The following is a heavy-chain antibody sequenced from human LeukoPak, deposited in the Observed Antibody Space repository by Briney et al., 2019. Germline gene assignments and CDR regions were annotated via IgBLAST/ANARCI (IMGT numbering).Heavy chain of an antibody. D-gene: IGHD6-13*01. Sequence: GGSLRLSCAASGFTFSSYAMSWVRQAPGKGLEWVSAISGSGSSTYYADSVKGRFTISRDNSKNTLYLQMNSLRAEDTAVYYCAKDAREQQLVVGDAFDIWGQGTMVTVSS. CDR3: AKDAREQQLVVGDAFDI. CDR1: GFTFSSYA. V-gene: IGHV3-23*01. CDR2: ISGSGSST. J-gene: IGHJ3*02.